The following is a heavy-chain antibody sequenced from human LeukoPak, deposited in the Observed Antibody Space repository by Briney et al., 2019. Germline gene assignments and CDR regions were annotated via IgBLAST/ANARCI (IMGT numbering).Heavy chain of an antibody. J-gene: IGHJ4*02. CDR2: ITGSGATT. V-gene: IGHV3-23*01. CDR3: AKLWTGSYPRYFDY. CDR1: GFPFSSYA. D-gene: IGHD3-10*01. Sequence: GGSLRLSCAASGFPFSSYAMTWVRQAPGKGLEWVSAITGSGATTFYADSVKGRFTISRDNSRNTLYLQMNSLRAEDTAIYYCAKLWTGSYPRYFDYWGQGTLVTVSS.